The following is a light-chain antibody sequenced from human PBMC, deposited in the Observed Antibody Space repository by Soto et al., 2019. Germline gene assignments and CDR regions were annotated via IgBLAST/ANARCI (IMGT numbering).Light chain of an antibody. CDR2: DAF. J-gene: IGKJ1*01. CDR1: QSVSTF. CDR3: QQRGSWPPVT. V-gene: IGKV3-11*01. Sequence: EVVLTQSPATLSLSQGERATLSCRASQSVSTFVAWYQQKPGQAPRLLIYDAFNRATGIPARFSGSGSGTDFTLTISSLEPEVSAVYYCQQRGSWPPVTFGQGTKVEIK.